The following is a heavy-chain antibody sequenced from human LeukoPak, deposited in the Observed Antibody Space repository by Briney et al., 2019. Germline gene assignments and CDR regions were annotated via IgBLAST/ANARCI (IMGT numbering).Heavy chain of an antibody. J-gene: IGHJ3*02. Sequence: PGRSLRLSCAVCGLTFSSYSMNWVRQAPGKGLEWVSYISSSRCTMYYADSVKGRFTISRDNAKNSLYLQMNSLRDEDTAVYYCARNGLGYYDSSGSRDAFDIWGQGTMVTVSS. V-gene: IGHV3-48*02. CDR2: ISSSRCTM. D-gene: IGHD3-22*01. CDR3: ARNGLGYYDSSGSRDAFDI. CDR1: GLTFSSYS.